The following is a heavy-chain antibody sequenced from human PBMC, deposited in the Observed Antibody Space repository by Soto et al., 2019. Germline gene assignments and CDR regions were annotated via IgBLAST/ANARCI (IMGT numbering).Heavy chain of an antibody. V-gene: IGHV3-11*01. CDR3: ARAPYFGSGTYYYYALDV. CDR1: GLTFSDHY. D-gene: IGHD3-10*01. Sequence: QVQLVESGGGLVKPGGSLRLSYAASGLTFSDHYMTWIRQAPGKGLEWISYISSSAGTIYYAASVKGRFTISRDNAKSSLYLQMTNLRAEDTAVYYCARAPYFGSGTYYYYALDVWGQGTTVTVSS. J-gene: IGHJ6*02. CDR2: ISSSAGTI.